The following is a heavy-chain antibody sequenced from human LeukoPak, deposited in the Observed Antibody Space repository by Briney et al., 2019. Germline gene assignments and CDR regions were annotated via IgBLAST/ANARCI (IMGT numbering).Heavy chain of an antibody. Sequence: PGGSLRLSCVASGFTLSGYAMSWVRQAPGRGLEWVSAISSDGRGTYYADSVKGRFTISRDNSKNTLSLQMNSLRADDTAIYYCAKMSGFYWGVNWGQGTLVTVSS. V-gene: IGHV3-23*01. CDR3: AKMSGFYWGVN. CDR1: GFTLSGYA. J-gene: IGHJ4*02. D-gene: IGHD3-3*01. CDR2: ISSDGRGT.